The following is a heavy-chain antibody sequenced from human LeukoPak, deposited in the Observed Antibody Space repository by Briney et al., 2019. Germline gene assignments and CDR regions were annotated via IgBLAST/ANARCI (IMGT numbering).Heavy chain of an antibody. V-gene: IGHV3-33*01. CDR2: IWHDGRYK. CDR3: ARVGDYENSGSQPFDY. Sequence: PGGSLRLSCAASGFIFSSFGMHWVRQAPGKGLEWVAVIWHDGRYKYYLDSVKGRFTISRDNAKNTLYLQMNNLRVEDTAVYYCARVGDYENSGSQPFDYWGQGTLVTVSS. CDR1: GFIFSSFG. D-gene: IGHD3-22*01. J-gene: IGHJ4*02.